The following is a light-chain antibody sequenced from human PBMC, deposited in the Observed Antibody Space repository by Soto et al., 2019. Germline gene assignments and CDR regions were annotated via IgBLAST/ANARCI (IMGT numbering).Light chain of an antibody. V-gene: IGKV3-20*01. CDR2: GAS. J-gene: IGKJ1*01. CDR3: QQYGSSGT. Sequence: IVLTQSPATLSLSPLEIATVSCLGSQSISSNYLAWYQQKPGQPPRLLISGASNRATGIPDRFSGSGSGTDFTLTISRLETEDFAVYYCQQYGSSGTFGQGTKVDI. CDR1: QSISSNY.